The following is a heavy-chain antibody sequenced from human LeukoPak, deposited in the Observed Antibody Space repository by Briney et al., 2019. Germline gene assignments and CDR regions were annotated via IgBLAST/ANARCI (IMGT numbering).Heavy chain of an antibody. Sequence: PGGSLRLSCAASGFSVSSNYMSWVRQAPGKGLEWVSVIYSGGSTYYADSVKGRFTIPRDNSKNTLYLQMNSLRAEDTAVYYCARGGISYDYVWGSYLLDYWGQGTLVTVSS. CDR3: ARGGISYDYVWGSYLLDY. J-gene: IGHJ4*02. D-gene: IGHD3-16*02. V-gene: IGHV3-66*01. CDR2: IYSGGST. CDR1: GFSVSSNY.